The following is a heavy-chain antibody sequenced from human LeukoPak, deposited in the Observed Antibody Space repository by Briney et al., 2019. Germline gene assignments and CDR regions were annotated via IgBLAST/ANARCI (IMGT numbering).Heavy chain of an antibody. J-gene: IGHJ4*02. V-gene: IGHV1-46*01. D-gene: IGHD4-23*01. CDR2: INPSGGST. Sequence: ASVKVSCKASGYTFTSYYMHWVRQAPGQGLEWMGIINPSGGSTSYAQKFQGRVTMTRDTSTSTVYMELSSLRSEDTAVYYCARARYLYGGNRAAFDYWGQGPLVTVSS. CDR3: ARARYLYGGNRAAFDY. CDR1: GYTFTSYY.